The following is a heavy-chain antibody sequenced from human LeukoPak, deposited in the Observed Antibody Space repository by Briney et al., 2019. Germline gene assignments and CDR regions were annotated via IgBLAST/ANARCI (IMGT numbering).Heavy chain of an antibody. CDR3: ARDVSGYGQLFDP. CDR2: IYYSGST. V-gene: IGHV4-59*01. CDR1: GGSFSGYY. D-gene: IGHD5-12*01. J-gene: IGHJ5*02. Sequence: SETLSLTCAVYGGSFSGYYWSWIRQPPGKGLEWIGYIYYSGSTNYNPSLKSRVTISVDTSKNQFSLKLSSVTAADTAVYYCARDVSGYGQLFDPWGQGTLVTVSS.